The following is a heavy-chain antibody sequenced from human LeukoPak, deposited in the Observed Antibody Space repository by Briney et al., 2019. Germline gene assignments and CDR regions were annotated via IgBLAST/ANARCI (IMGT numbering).Heavy chain of an antibody. D-gene: IGHD6-13*01. J-gene: IGHJ5*02. CDR3: ARSSWYSDNWFDP. CDR2: IYYSGST. Sequence: PSETLSLTCTVSGGSISSSSYYWGWIRQPPGKGLEWIGSIYYSGSTYYNPSLKSRVTISVDTSKNQFSLKLSSVTAADTAVYYCARSSWYSDNWFDPWGQGTLATVSS. CDR1: GGSISSSSYY. V-gene: IGHV4-39*01.